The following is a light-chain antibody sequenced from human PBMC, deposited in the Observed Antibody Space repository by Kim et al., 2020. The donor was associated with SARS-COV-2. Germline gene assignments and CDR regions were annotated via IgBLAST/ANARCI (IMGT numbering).Light chain of an antibody. CDR2: GAS. J-gene: IGKJ5*01. CDR3: QQYNNWPPIT. V-gene: IGKV3-15*01. CDR1: QSVSSN. Sequence: STRDRATPSCRASQSVSSNLAWYQQKPGQAPRLLIYGASTRATGIPARFSGSGSGTEFTLTISSLQSEDFAVYYCQQYNNWPPITFGQGTRLEIK.